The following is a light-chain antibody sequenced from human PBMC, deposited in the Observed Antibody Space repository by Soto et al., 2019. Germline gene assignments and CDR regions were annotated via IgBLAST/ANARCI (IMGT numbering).Light chain of an antibody. V-gene: IGKV1-39*01. CDR1: QSISNH. CDR2: AAS. Sequence: QVPESPSSVSASVEEGVIITCRASQSISNHLNWYQQKPGKAPKLLIFAASSLQSGVPSRFSGSRSGPDFTLTISSLQPDDFATYYCQQYMSYSFGQGTKVDIK. CDR3: QQYMSYS. J-gene: IGKJ1*01.